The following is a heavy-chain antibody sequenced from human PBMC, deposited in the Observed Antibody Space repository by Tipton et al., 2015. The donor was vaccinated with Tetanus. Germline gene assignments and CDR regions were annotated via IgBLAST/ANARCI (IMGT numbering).Heavy chain of an antibody. CDR3: KRGSAGSGYPPDY. Sequence: SLRLSCAASGITLSTYGMSWVRHAPGKGLEWVSGIVGGGATPYYADSVKGRFTISRDDSKNTLYLQMSSLRVEDTAVYYCKRGSAGSGYPPDYWGQGTLVTVSS. D-gene: IGHD3-22*01. CDR2: IVGGGATP. CDR1: GITLSTYG. V-gene: IGHV3-23*01. J-gene: IGHJ4*02.